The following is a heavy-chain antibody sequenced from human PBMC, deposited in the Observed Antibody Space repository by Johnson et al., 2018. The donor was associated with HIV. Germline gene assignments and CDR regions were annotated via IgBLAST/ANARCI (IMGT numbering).Heavy chain of an antibody. CDR1: GFTFSNYA. J-gene: IGHJ3*02. CDR3: ARDLDWGRQSGAFDI. D-gene: IGHD7-27*01. Sequence: VQLLESGGGVVQPGRSLRLSCVASGFTFSNYAMHWVRQSPGKGLEWVANIKQDGSEKYYVDSVKGRFTISRDNAKNSLYLQMNSLRAEDTALYYCARDLDWGRQSGAFDIWGQGTMVTVSS. V-gene: IGHV3-7*01. CDR2: IKQDGSEK.